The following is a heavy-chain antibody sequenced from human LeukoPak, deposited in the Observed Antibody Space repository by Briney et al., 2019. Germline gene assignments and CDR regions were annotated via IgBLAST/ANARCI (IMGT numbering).Heavy chain of an antibody. V-gene: IGHV1-2*02. Sequence: GASVKVSCKASGYTFTGYYMHWVRQAPGQGLEWMGWINPNSGGTNYAQKFQGRVTMTRDTSISTAYMELSRLRSDDTAVYYCARDKGKDTAMVLFDEWGQGTLVTVSS. D-gene: IGHD5-18*01. CDR2: INPNSGGT. J-gene: IGHJ4*02. CDR1: GYTFTGYY. CDR3: ARDKGKDTAMVLFDE.